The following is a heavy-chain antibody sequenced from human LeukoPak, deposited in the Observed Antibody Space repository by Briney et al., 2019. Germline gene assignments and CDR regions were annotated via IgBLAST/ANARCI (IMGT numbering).Heavy chain of an antibody. V-gene: IGHV1-3*01. J-gene: IGHJ5*02. CDR1: GYTFTSYA. CDR2: INAGNGNT. Sequence: ASVKVSCKASGYTFTSYAMHWVREAPAQRLEWMGWINAGNGNTKYSQKFQGRVTITRDTSASTAYMELSSLRSEDTAVYYCARDRGCSSTSCYMLNWFDPWGQGTLVTVSS. CDR3: ARDRGCSSTSCYMLNWFDP. D-gene: IGHD2-2*02.